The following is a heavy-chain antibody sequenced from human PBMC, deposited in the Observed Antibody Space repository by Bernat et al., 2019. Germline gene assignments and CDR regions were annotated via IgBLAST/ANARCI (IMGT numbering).Heavy chain of an antibody. Sequence: QVQLVESGGGVVQPGRSLRLSCAASGFTFSSYGMHWVRQAPGKGLEWVAVIWYDGSNKYYADSVKGRFTISRDNSKNTLYLQMNSLRAEDTAVYYCAREEVVVPAAESGWFGPWGQGTLVTVSS. J-gene: IGHJ5*02. CDR2: IWYDGSNK. D-gene: IGHD2-2*01. V-gene: IGHV3-33*01. CDR3: AREEVVVPAAESGWFGP. CDR1: GFTFSSYG.